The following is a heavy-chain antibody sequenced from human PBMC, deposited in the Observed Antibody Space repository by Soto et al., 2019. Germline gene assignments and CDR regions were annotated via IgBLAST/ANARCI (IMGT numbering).Heavy chain of an antibody. D-gene: IGHD2-21*02. CDR2: IYYSGST. Sequence: QVQLQELGPGLVKPSQTLSLTCTVSGGSISTGGYYWTWIRQHPGKGLEWIGYIYYSGSTYYNPTLNSRVTISVDTSKTQFSLKLSSVTAADTAVYYCARGLAVTLFATWGQGTLVTVSS. V-gene: IGHV4-31*03. J-gene: IGHJ5*02. CDR1: GGSISTGGYY. CDR3: ARGLAVTLFAT.